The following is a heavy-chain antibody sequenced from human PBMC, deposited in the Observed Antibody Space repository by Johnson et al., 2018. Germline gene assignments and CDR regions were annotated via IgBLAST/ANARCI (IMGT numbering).Heavy chain of an antibody. CDR2: ISWNSGSI. V-gene: IGHV3-9*01. CDR3: AKDQYDSPLRYFQH. J-gene: IGHJ1*01. D-gene: IGHD2/OR15-2a*01. Sequence: EVQLVESGGGLVQPGRSLRLSCAASGFTFDDYAMHWVRQAPGKGLEWVSGISWNSGSIGYADSVKGRFTISRDNAKNSLYLQMNSLRAEDTALYYCAKDQYDSPLRYFQHWGQGTLVTVSS. CDR1: GFTFDDYA.